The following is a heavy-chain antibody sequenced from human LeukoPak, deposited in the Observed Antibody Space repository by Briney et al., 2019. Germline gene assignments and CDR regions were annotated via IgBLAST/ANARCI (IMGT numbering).Heavy chain of an antibody. CDR1: GYSFTSYW. Sequence: GESLKISCKGSGYSFTSYWIGWVRQLPGKGLEWMGIIYPGDSDTRYSPSFQGQVTISADKSISTAYLQWSSLKASDTAMYYCARHGYPAAGTLSERYWYFDLWGRGTVVTVSS. J-gene: IGHJ2*01. CDR2: IYPGDSDT. CDR3: ARHGYPAAGTLSERYWYFDL. V-gene: IGHV5-51*01. D-gene: IGHD6-13*01.